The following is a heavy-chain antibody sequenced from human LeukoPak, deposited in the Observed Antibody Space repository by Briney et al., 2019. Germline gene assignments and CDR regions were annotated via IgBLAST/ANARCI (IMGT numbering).Heavy chain of an antibody. CDR2: IYYSGST. CDR3: ARGDRGPSPWYYYYGMDV. D-gene: IGHD2-21*02. J-gene: IGHJ6*02. CDR1: GGSISGYY. V-gene: IGHV4-59*01. Sequence: SETLSPTCTVSGGSISGYYWSWIRQPPGKGLEWIGYIYYSGSTNYNPSLKSRVTISVDTSKNQFSLKLSSVTAADTAVYYCARGDRGPSPWYYYYGMDVWGQGTTVTVSS.